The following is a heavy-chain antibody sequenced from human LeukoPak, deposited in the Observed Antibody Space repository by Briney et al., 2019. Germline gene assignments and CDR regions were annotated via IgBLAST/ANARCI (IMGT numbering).Heavy chain of an antibody. V-gene: IGHV4-38-2*02. Sequence: PSETLSLTCGVSGYSISSGYHWGWIRQPPGKGLEWIGSVYRSGTTYYDPSLKSRVTISVDTSNNQISLKVRSVTAADTAMYYCARENWVFDYWGQGILVTVSS. J-gene: IGHJ4*02. CDR3: ARENWVFDY. D-gene: IGHD7-27*01. CDR2: VYRSGTT. CDR1: GYSISSGYH.